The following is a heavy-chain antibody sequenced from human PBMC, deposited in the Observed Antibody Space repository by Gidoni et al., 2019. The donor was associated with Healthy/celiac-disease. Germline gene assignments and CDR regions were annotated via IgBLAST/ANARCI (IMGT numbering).Heavy chain of an antibody. J-gene: IGHJ6*02. D-gene: IGHD2-8*01. V-gene: IGHV1-69*02. Sequence: QVQLVQSGAEVKKPGSSVKVSCKASGGTFRSYTSSWVRQAPGQGLEWMGRIIPILGIANYAQKFQGRVTITADKSTSTAYMELSSLRSEDTAVYYCASGVGTNAYYYYGMDVWGQGTTVTVSS. CDR1: GGTFRSYT. CDR2: IIPILGIA. CDR3: ASGVGTNAYYYYGMDV.